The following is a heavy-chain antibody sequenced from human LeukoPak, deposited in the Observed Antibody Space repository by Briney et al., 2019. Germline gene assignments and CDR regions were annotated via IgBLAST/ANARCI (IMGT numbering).Heavy chain of an antibody. CDR3: AREGAGYYDSSGYYLAGGAFDI. Sequence: GGSLRLSCAASGFTFSSYAMHWVRQAPGKGLEWVAVISYDGSNKYYADSVKGRFTISRDNSKNTLYLQMNSLRAEDTAVYYCAREGAGYYDSSGYYLAGGAFDIWGQGTMVTVSS. D-gene: IGHD3-22*01. CDR1: GFTFSSYA. CDR2: ISYDGSNK. V-gene: IGHV3-30*04. J-gene: IGHJ3*02.